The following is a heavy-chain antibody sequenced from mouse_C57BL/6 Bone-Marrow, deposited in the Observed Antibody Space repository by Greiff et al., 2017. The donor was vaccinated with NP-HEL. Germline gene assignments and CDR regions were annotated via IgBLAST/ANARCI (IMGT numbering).Heavy chain of an antibody. J-gene: IGHJ4*01. CDR3: AREGIKGIMDY. Sequence: ESGPGLVKPSQSLSLTCSVTGYSITSGYYWNWIRQFPGNKLEWMGYISYDGSNNYNPSLKNRISITRDTSKNQFFLKLNSVTTEDTATYYCAREGIKGIMDYWGQGTSVTVSS. D-gene: IGHD2-4*01. CDR2: ISYDGSN. CDR1: GYSITSGYY. V-gene: IGHV3-6*01.